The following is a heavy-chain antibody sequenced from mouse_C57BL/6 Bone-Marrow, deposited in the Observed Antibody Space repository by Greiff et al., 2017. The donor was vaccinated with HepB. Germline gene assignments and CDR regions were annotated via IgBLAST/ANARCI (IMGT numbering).Heavy chain of an antibody. Sequence: VQLQQSGAELVKPGASVKLSCKASGYTFTSYWMQWVKQRPGQGLEWIGEIDPSDSYTNYNQKFKGKATLTVDTSSSTAYMQLSSLTSEDSAVYYCARLGPYYWGQGTTLTVSS. J-gene: IGHJ2*01. CDR3: ARLGPYY. CDR1: GYTFTSYW. CDR2: IDPSDSYT. V-gene: IGHV1-50*01.